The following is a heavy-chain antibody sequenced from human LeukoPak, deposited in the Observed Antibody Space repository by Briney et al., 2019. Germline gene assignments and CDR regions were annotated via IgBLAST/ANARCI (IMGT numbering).Heavy chain of an antibody. D-gene: IGHD1-14*01. CDR3: ARGVEPLAANTLAY. Sequence: GGSLRLSCVASGFTVITNDMTWVRQAPGKGLEWVSVLYSDGNTKYADSVQGRFTVSRDNSKNTLYLEMNSLSPDDTAVYYCARGVEPLAANTLAYWGQGTLVTVSS. V-gene: IGHV3-53*01. CDR1: GFTVITND. CDR2: LYSDGNT. J-gene: IGHJ4*02.